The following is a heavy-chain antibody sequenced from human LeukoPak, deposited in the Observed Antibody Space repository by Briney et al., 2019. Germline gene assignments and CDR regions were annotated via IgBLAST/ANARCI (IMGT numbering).Heavy chain of an antibody. D-gene: IGHD6-13*01. V-gene: IGHV3-23*01. J-gene: IGHJ4*02. CDR3: AHISSSWPDY. Sequence: GGSLRLSCAASGFTCSSYAMSWVRQAPGKGLEGVSAISGSGGSTYYAASVKGRFTISRDNSKNTLYLQMNSLRAEDTAVYYCAHISSSWPDYWGQGTLVTVSS. CDR1: GFTCSSYA. CDR2: ISGSGGST.